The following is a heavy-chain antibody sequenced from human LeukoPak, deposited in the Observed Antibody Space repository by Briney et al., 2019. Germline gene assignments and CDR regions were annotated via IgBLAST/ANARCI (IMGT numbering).Heavy chain of an antibody. V-gene: IGHV4-34*01. J-gene: IGHJ4*02. CDR3: ARSLSYSSGLDY. D-gene: IGHD6-19*01. CDR1: GGSFSGYY. Sequence: SDPLSLTCAVYGGSFSGYYWSWIRQPPGKGLEWIGEINHSGSTNYNPSLKSRVTISVDTSKNQFSLKLSSVTAADTAVYYCARSLSYSSGLDYWGQGTLVTVSS. CDR2: INHSGST.